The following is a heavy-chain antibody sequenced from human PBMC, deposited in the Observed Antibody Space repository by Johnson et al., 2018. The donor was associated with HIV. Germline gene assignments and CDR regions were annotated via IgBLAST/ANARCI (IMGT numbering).Heavy chain of an antibody. CDR2: LYSGGSA. CDR3: ARRRSDNVARSHDAFDI. CDR1: GFAVSTNY. V-gene: IGHV3-53*01. D-gene: IGHD3-3*01. Sequence: VQLVESGGGLIQPGGSLRLSCAASGFAVSTNYMTWVRQAPGKGLEWVSVLYSGGSAYYTDSVRGRFSISRDNSKNTLYLQMNSLRAEDMAVYYCARRRSDNVARSHDAFDIWGQGTMVTVSS. J-gene: IGHJ3*02.